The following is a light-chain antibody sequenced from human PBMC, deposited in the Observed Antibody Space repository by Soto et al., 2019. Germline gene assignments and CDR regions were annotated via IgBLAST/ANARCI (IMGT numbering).Light chain of an antibody. CDR3: SSYISSSTFVV. CDR1: SSDIGGYKY. J-gene: IGLJ2*01. CDR2: EVT. V-gene: IGLV2-14*01. Sequence: QSALTQPASVSGSPGQSITISCTGTSSDIGGYKYVSWYQQHPGKAPKLIIYEVTNRPSGVSDRFSGSKSGNTASLTISGLQAEDEADYYCSSYISSSTFVVFGGGTKLTVL.